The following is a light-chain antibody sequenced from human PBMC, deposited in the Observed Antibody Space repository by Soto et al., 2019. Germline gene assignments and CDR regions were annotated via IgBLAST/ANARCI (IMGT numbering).Light chain of an antibody. V-gene: IGKV3-20*01. Sequence: EIVLTQSPGTLSLSPGERATLSCRASQSVYNNYLAWYQQKPGQAPRLLINAASGRATGIPDRFSGSGSGTDFTLTISRLEPEDFAVYYCQQYGASITFGQGTRLEIK. CDR3: QQYGASIT. J-gene: IGKJ5*01. CDR1: QSVYNNY. CDR2: AAS.